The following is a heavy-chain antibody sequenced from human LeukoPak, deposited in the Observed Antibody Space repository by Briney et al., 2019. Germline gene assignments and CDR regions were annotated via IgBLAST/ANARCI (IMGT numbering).Heavy chain of an antibody. CDR3: AKTRTVAEEYFDS. D-gene: IGHD4-11*01. J-gene: IGHJ4*02. Sequence: PGRSLRLSCAASGFTFDDYAMHWVRQAPGKGLEWVSGISWNSGSVGYADSVKGRFTISRDNVKNSLYLHMNSLRDEDMALYYCAKTRTVAEEYFDSWGQGTLVTVSS. CDR1: GFTFDDYA. CDR2: ISWNSGSV. V-gene: IGHV3-9*03.